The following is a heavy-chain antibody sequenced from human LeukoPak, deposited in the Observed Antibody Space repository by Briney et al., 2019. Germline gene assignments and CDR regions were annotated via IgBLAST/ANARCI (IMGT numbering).Heavy chain of an antibody. CDR3: ARYYYDSSGYYPYYFDY. Sequence: GGSLRLSCAASGFTFSSYWISWVRQAPGKGLEWVANIKQDGSEKYYVDSVKGRFTISRDNAKNSLYLQMNSLRAEDTAVYYCARYYYDSSGYYPYYFDYWGQGTLVTVSS. D-gene: IGHD3-22*01. CDR2: IKQDGSEK. J-gene: IGHJ4*02. CDR1: GFTFSSYW. V-gene: IGHV3-7*01.